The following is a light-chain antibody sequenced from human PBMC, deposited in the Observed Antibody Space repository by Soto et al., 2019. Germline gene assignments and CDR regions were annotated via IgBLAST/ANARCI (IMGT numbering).Light chain of an antibody. CDR1: QSVSSF. CDR3: QQRTDWPPVYT. Sequence: EIVLTQSPVTLSLSPGDRATLSCRPSQSVSSFLAWYQQKPGQPPRLLIYDVSNRAAGIPARFSGSGSGTDFTLTISSLAPEDFAVYYCQQRTDWPPVYTFGQGTKLEIK. J-gene: IGKJ2*01. CDR2: DVS. V-gene: IGKV3-11*01.